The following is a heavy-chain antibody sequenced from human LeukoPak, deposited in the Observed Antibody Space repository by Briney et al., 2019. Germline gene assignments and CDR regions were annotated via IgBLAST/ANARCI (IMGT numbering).Heavy chain of an antibody. CDR2: INHSGST. CDR3: AREGPPRSSSWTGRYYFDY. V-gene: IGHV4-34*01. J-gene: IGHJ4*02. Sequence: SETLSLTCAVYGGSFSSYYWSWIRQPPGKGLEWIGEINHSGSTNYNPSLKSRVTISVDTSKNQFSLKLSSVTAADTAVYYCAREGPPRSSSWTGRYYFDYWGQGTLVTVSS. CDR1: GGSFSSYY. D-gene: IGHD6-13*01.